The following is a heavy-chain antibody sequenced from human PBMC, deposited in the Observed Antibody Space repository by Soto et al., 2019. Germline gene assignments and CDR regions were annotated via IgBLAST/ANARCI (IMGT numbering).Heavy chain of an antibody. D-gene: IGHD3-3*01. V-gene: IGHV1-18*01. CDR2: ISAYNGNT. J-gene: IGHJ6*03. CDR1: GYTFTSYG. CDR3: ARDIRFLEWSLYYYYYMDV. Sequence: ASVKVSCKASGYTFTSYGISWVRQAPGQGLEWMGWISAYNGNTNYAQKLQGRVTMTTDTSTSTAYMELRSLRSDDTAVYYCARDIRFLEWSLYYYYYMDVWGKGTTVTVSS.